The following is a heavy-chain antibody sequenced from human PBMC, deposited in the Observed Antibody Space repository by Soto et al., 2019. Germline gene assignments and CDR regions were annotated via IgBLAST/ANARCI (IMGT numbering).Heavy chain of an antibody. Sequence: QVKLVQSGAEVTEPGASVKLSCKTSGYTFSTYGLTWVRQAPGQGLEWMGWTVATTGSTIYAQDFQGRVTVTTDRSTNTGYLELKSLPSDDTALYYCARVAGYGSGSIHFDSWGQGTLVTVSS. D-gene: IGHD3-10*01. CDR3: ARVAGYGSGSIHFDS. CDR2: TVATTGST. V-gene: IGHV1-18*01. CDR1: GYTFSTYG. J-gene: IGHJ4*02.